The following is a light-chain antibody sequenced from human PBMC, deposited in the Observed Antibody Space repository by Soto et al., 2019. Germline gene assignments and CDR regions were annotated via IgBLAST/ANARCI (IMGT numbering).Light chain of an antibody. Sequence: EIVMTQSPGTLSLSPGERATLSCRASQSVSSNFLAWYQQRPGQAPRLLMDGASSRAAGIPDWFSGSGSGTDFTLTISRLEPEDFAVYYCHHYGRSAIFTFGPGTTVDIK. CDR3: HHYGRSAIFT. CDR1: QSVSSNF. V-gene: IGKV3-20*01. CDR2: GAS. J-gene: IGKJ3*01.